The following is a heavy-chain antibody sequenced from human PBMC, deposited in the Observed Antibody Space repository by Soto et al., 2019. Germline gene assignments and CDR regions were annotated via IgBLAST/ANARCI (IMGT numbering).Heavy chain of an antibody. CDR3: KSRDY. CDR2: IFSGGST. CDR1: GFSVSDNY. Sequence: EVQLVESGGGLVQPGGSLRLACAASGFSVSDNYMNWVRQAPGKGLEWDSVIFSGGSTYYADSVKGRFTISRHNSENTLYLQMSSLGVEDTAVYYCKSRDYWGRGTLVTVSS. J-gene: IGHJ4*02. V-gene: IGHV3-53*04.